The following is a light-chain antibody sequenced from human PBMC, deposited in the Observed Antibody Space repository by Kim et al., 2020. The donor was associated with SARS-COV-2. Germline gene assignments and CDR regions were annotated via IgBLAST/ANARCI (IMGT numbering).Light chain of an antibody. CDR1: KLGDKY. CDR2: QDT. J-gene: IGLJ2*01. CDR3: QAWDRNNVV. V-gene: IGLV3-1*01. Sequence: SYELTQPPSASVSPGQTASITCSGDKLGDKYVCXYQQKPGQSPVVVIYQDTRRPSGVPERFSGSNSGNTATLTISETQALDEADYHCQAWDRNNVVFGGG.